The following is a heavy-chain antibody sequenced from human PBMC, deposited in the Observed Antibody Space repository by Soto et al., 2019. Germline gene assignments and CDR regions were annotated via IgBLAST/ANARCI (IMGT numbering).Heavy chain of an antibody. D-gene: IGHD6-19*01. CDR3: TTDSWGIAVAGRLSAFDY. V-gene: IGHV3-15*01. J-gene: IGHJ4*02. Sequence: GGSLRLSCAASGFTFSNAWMSWVRQAPGKGLEWVGRIKSKTDGGTTDYAAPVKGRFTISRDDSKNTLYLQMNSLKTEDTAVYYCTTDSWGIAVAGRLSAFDYWGQGTLVTVSS. CDR1: GFTFSNAW. CDR2: IKSKTDGGTT.